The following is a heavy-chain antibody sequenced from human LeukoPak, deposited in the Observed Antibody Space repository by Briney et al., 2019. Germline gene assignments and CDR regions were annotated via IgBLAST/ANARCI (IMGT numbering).Heavy chain of an antibody. CDR3: AKDPQRRSIAAAGVDY. CDR2: INPNSGGT. J-gene: IGHJ4*02. V-gene: IGHV1-2*02. Sequence: ASVKVSCKASGYTFTGYYMHWVRQAPGQGLEWMGWINPNSGGTNYAQKFQGRVTMTRDTSISTAYMELSRLRSDDTAVYYCAKDPQRRSIAAAGVDYWGQGTLVTVSS. D-gene: IGHD6-13*01. CDR1: GYTFTGYY.